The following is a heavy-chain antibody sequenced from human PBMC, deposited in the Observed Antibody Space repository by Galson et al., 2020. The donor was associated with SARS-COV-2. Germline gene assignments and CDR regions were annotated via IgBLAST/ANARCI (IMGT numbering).Heavy chain of an antibody. Sequence: GGSLRLSCAASGFTFSDSYMTWIRQAPGKGLEWLSYITSSSSYANYADSVKGRFTISRDNARKSLYLQMNSLRAEDTAVYYCARISGTSFDYWGQGSLVTVSS. CDR3: ARISGTSFDY. CDR2: ITSSSSYA. J-gene: IGHJ4*02. CDR1: GFTFSDSY. V-gene: IGHV3-11*06.